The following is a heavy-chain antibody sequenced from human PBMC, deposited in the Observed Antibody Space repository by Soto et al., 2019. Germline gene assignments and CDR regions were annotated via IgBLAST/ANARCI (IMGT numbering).Heavy chain of an antibody. J-gene: IGHJ3*02. D-gene: IGHD3-3*01. V-gene: IGHV1-18*01. Sequence: ASVKVSCKASGYTFTSYGISWVRQAPGQGLEWMGWISAYNGNTNYAQKLQGRVTMTTDTSTSTAYMELRSLRSDDTAVYYCARSGQYYDFWSGYYPSDAFDIWGQGTMVTVSS. CDR2: ISAYNGNT. CDR1: GYTFTSYG. CDR3: ARSGQYYDFWSGYYPSDAFDI.